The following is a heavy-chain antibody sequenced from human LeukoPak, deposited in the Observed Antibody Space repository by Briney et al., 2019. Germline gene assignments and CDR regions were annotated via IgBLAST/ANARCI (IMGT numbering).Heavy chain of an antibody. D-gene: IGHD6-6*01. CDR3: ATTARHCSDY. V-gene: IGHV4-30-4*08. CDR1: GGSISSSTFY. Sequence: SETLSLTCTVSGGSISSSTFYWGWIRQPPGKGLEWIGYIFYSGNTYHNPSLKSRVIMSIDTSKNQFSLRLSSVTAADTAVYYCATTARHCSDYWGQGTLVTVSS. J-gene: IGHJ4*02. CDR2: IFYSGNT.